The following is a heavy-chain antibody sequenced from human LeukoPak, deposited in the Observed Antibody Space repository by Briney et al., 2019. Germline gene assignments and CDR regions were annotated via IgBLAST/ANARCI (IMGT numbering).Heavy chain of an antibody. Sequence: PGGSLRLSCAASGFTLSSYWMHWVRQAPGKGLEWVSYISSSGSTIYYADSVKGRFTISRDNSKNTLSLRMNSLRAEDTAVYYCARERGEYYFDYWGQGTLVTVSS. CDR3: ARERGEYYFDY. CDR1: GFTLSSYW. CDR2: ISSSGSTI. J-gene: IGHJ4*02. D-gene: IGHD3-16*01. V-gene: IGHV3-48*01.